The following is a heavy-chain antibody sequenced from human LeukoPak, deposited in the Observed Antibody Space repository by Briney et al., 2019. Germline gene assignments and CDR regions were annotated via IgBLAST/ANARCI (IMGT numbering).Heavy chain of an antibody. V-gene: IGHV4-59*01. CDR2: IYYSGST. CDR3: ARVDPDSSSTPEVFDY. J-gene: IGHJ4*02. CDR1: GGSISSYY. Sequence: SETLSLTCTVSGGSISSYYWSWIRQPPGKGLEWIGHIYYSGSTNYNPSLKSRVTISVDTSKNQFSLKLSSVTAADTAVYYCARVDPDSSSTPEVFDYWGQGTLVTVSS. D-gene: IGHD6-6*01.